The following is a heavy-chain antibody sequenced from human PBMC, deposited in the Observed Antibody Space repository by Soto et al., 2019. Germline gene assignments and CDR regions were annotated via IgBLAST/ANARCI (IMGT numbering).Heavy chain of an antibody. CDR3: TTPRYSSSWYGLDYYYGMDV. CDR2: INWNGGST. V-gene: IGHV3-20*04. D-gene: IGHD6-13*01. Sequence: GGSLRLSCAASGFTFDDYGMSWVRQAPGKGLEWVSGINWNGGSTGYADSVKGRFTISRDNAKNSLYLQMNSLKTEDTAVYYCTTPRYSSSWYGLDYYYGMDVWGQGTTVTVSS. CDR1: GFTFDDYG. J-gene: IGHJ6*02.